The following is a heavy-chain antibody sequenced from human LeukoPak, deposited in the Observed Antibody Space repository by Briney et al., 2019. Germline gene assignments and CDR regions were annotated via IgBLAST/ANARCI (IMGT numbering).Heavy chain of an antibody. CDR3: ARDSQSGIVVVPAADLDY. J-gene: IGHJ4*02. V-gene: IGHV3-48*02. CDR2: ISSSSSTI. CDR1: GFTFSGYS. D-gene: IGHD2-2*01. Sequence: GGSLRLSCAASGFTFSGYSMNWVRQAPGKGLEWVSYISSSSSTIYYADSVKGRFTISRDNAKNSLYLQMNSLRDEDTAVYYCARDSQSGIVVVPAADLDYWGQGTLVTVSS.